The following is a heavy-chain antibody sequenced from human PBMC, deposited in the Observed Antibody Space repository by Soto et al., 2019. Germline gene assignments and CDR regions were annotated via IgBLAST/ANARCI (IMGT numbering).Heavy chain of an antibody. J-gene: IGHJ4*02. CDR1: GFSFYINQVG. CDR3: ARLYSGSYFDY. Sequence: ESGPTLVNPTQTLTLTCTFSGFSFYINQVGVGWIRQSPGKALEWPTLIYWDDDKRYSPSLKSRLTITKDTSKNQVVLTMTNMDPVDTATYYCARLYSGSYFDYWGQGTLVTVSS. V-gene: IGHV2-5*02. D-gene: IGHD1-26*01. CDR2: IYWDDDK.